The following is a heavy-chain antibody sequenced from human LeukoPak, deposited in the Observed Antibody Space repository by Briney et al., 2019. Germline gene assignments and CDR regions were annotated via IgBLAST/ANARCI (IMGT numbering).Heavy chain of an antibody. Sequence: SVKVSCKASGYTFTSYAMNWVRQAPGQGLEWMGGIIPIFGTANYAQKFQGRVTITADKSTSTAYMELSSLRSEDTAVYYCARVLFSSGYYFDYWGQGTLVTVSS. J-gene: IGHJ4*02. V-gene: IGHV1-69*06. CDR1: GYTFTSYA. CDR3: ARVLFSSGYYFDY. D-gene: IGHD3-22*01. CDR2: IIPIFGTA.